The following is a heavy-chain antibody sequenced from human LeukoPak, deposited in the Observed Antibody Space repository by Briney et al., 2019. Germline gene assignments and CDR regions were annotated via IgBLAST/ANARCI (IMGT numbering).Heavy chain of an antibody. D-gene: IGHD6-6*01. CDR2: ISGSGDNT. CDR1: GFTFSSYA. J-gene: IGHJ4*02. V-gene: IGHV3-23*01. CDR3: AKWKYSNSGIDDY. Sequence: PGGPLRLSCAASGFTFSSYAMSWFPQVPGKGLEWVSVISGSGDNTYYADSVKGRFTISRDNSKNMLYLQMNSLRAEDTAVYYCAKWKYSNSGIDDYWGQGTLVTVSP.